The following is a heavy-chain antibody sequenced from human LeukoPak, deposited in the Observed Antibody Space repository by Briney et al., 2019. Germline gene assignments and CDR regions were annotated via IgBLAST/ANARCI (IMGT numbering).Heavy chain of an antibody. CDR2: IYYSGST. V-gene: IGHV4-59*12. Sequence: SETLSLTCTVSGGSISSYYWSWIRQPPGKGLEWIGYIYYSGSTNYNPSLKSRVTMSVDTSKNQFSLKLSSVTAADTAVYYCAGDIVVVVAATRREYFQHWGQGTLVTVSS. CDR1: GGSISSYY. J-gene: IGHJ1*01. CDR3: AGDIVVVVAATRREYFQH. D-gene: IGHD2-15*01.